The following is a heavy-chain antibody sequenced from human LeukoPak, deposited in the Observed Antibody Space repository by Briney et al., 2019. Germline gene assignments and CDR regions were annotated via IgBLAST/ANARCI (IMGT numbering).Heavy chain of an antibody. Sequence: SETLSLSCTVSGGSISSSSYYWGWIRQPPGKGLEWIGSIYYSGSTYYNPSLKSRVTISIDTSKNQFSLKLSSVTAADTAVYYCAREFSGFYYDSSDYYADYWGQGTLATVSS. J-gene: IGHJ4*02. CDR1: GGSISSSSYY. CDR2: IYYSGST. CDR3: AREFSGFYYDSSDYYADY. D-gene: IGHD3-22*01. V-gene: IGHV4-39*07.